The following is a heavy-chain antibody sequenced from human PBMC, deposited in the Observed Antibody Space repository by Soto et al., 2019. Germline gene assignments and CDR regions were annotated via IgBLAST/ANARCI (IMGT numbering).Heavy chain of an antibody. CDR1: GGTFSSSA. V-gene: IGHV1-69*12. Sequence: QVQLVQSGAEMKEPGSSVKVSCKTSGGTFSSSAISWLRQAPGQGLEWMGGIIPLFRTPDYAQKFQGRVTIPADESTSTADVELSSLRSEDTTVYYCARDNDRLQLGGNYYYMLDVWGKGTTITVSS. CDR2: IIPLFRTP. D-gene: IGHD4-4*01. J-gene: IGHJ6*04. CDR3: ARDNDRLQLGGNYYYMLDV.